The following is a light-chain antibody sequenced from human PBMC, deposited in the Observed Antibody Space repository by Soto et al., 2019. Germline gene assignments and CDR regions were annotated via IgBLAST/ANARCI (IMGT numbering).Light chain of an antibody. V-gene: IGLV1-36*01. Sequence: SVLTQPPSVSEAPRQRVSISCSGSSSNIGNHAVNWYQQLPGKAPKLLIYYDDLLPSGVSDRFSGSKSGASASLAISGLQSEDEADYYCSAWDDSLNGYVFGTGTKLT. CDR2: YDD. J-gene: IGLJ1*01. CDR1: SSNIGNHA. CDR3: SAWDDSLNGYV.